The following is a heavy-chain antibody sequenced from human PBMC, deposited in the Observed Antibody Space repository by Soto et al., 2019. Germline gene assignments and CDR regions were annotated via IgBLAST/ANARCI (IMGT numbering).Heavy chain of an antibody. Sequence: QVQLVQSGAEVKKPGSSVKVSCKASGGTFSSYPLSWVRQAPGQGLEWMGGIIPIFGTTKYAQKFQGRVTIIADESTTTASMELSSLRSEDTAVYYCAMIDYSSGSDYWGQGTLVTVS. J-gene: IGHJ4*02. CDR1: GGTFSSYP. CDR3: AMIDYSSGSDY. D-gene: IGHD6-19*01. CDR2: IIPIFGTT. V-gene: IGHV1-69*01.